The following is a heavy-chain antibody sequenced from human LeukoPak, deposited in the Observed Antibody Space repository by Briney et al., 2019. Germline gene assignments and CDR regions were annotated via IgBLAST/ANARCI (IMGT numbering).Heavy chain of an antibody. Sequence: SQTLSLTCAISGDSVSSNSAAWNWIRQSPSRGLEWLGRTYYRSKWYNDYAVSVKSRITINPDTSKNQFSLKLSSVTAADTAVYYCARRGIPARYSSGWYGYWGQGTLVTVSS. D-gene: IGHD6-19*01. CDR1: GDSVSSNSAA. CDR3: ARRGIPARYSSGWYGY. CDR2: TYYRSKWYN. V-gene: IGHV6-1*01. J-gene: IGHJ4*02.